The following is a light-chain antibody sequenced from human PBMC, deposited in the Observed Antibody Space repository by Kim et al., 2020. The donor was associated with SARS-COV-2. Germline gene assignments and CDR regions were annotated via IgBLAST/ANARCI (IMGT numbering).Light chain of an antibody. Sequence: LGRTVRITCQGDRLRSYYAGWYQQKPGQAPVLVIYDKDNRPSGIPDRFSGCSSGNTASLTITGAQAEDEADDYCSSRESSVSHVVFGGGTTLTVL. CDR2: DKD. CDR3: SSRESSVSHVV. CDR1: RLRSYY. J-gene: IGLJ3*02. V-gene: IGLV3-19*01.